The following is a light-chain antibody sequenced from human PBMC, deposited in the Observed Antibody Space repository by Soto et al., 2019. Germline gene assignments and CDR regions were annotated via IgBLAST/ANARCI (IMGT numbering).Light chain of an antibody. J-gene: IGKJ3*01. V-gene: IGKV1-39*01. Sequence: DIQMTQSPSSLSASVGDRVTITCRASQSISTYLNWFQQRPRKAPKLLIYAASHLQSGVSSRFSGSGSGTDFTLTISNLQPEDFATYYCQHSYTTPFTLGLGTQVDIK. CDR1: QSISTY. CDR2: AAS. CDR3: QHSYTTPFT.